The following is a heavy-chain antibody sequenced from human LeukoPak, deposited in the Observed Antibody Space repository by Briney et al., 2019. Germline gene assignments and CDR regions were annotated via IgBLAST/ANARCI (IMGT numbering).Heavy chain of an antibody. CDR3: ARDSDAFDI. Sequence: SQTLSLTFAISGDNVSANSATWNWVRQSPSRGLEWLGRTYYRSKWYRDYAVSVKRPITLDPDSSKNQFALLLNSVTPEDTALYYCARDSDAFDIWGQGTMVTVSS. CDR2: TYYRSKWYR. J-gene: IGHJ3*02. CDR1: GDNVSANSAT. V-gene: IGHV6-1*01.